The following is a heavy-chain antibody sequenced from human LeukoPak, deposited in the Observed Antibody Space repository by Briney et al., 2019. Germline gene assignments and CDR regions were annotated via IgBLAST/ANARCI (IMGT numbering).Heavy chain of an antibody. V-gene: IGHV3-9*01. J-gene: IGHJ4*02. CDR2: ISWNSGST. Sequence: GGSLRLSCAASGFTFDDYAMHWVRQAPGKGLEWVSGISWNSGSTGYADSVKGRFTISRDNAKNSLYLQMNSLRAEDTALYYCAKGASSSGWYYFDYWGQGTLVTVSS. CDR1: GFTFDDYA. D-gene: IGHD6-19*01. CDR3: AKGASSSGWYYFDY.